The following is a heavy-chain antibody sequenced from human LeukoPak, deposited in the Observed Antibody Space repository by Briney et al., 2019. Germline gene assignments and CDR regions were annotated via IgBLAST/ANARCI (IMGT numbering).Heavy chain of an antibody. V-gene: IGHV3-23*01. D-gene: IGHD2-15*01. CDR1: GFTFGSYA. Sequence: GGSLRLSCAAAGFTFGSYAMSWVRQTPGKGLEWVSTISGSGNNTYYADSVKGRFTISRDSSKNTMYLQMNSLRAEDTAVHYCAKVPASRWFFDYWGQGTLVTVSS. CDR2: ISGSGNNT. J-gene: IGHJ4*02. CDR3: AKVPASRWFFDY.